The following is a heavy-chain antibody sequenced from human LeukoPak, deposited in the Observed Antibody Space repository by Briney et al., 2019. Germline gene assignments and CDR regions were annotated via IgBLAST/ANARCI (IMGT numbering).Heavy chain of an antibody. J-gene: IGHJ4*02. V-gene: IGHV3-48*03. Sequence: GGSLRLSCAASGFTFSTYEMNWVRQAPGKGLEWLSYITSSGSGVHYADSVKGRFTISRDNAENSLYLQVNSLRADDTAVYYCARTPSSSSSWHWGRGTLVTVSS. CDR2: ITSSGSGV. CDR3: ARTPSSSSSWH. CDR1: GFTFSTYE. D-gene: IGHD6-13*01.